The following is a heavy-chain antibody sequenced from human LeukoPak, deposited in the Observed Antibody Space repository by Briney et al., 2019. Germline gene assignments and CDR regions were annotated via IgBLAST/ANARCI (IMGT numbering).Heavy chain of an antibody. D-gene: IGHD3-22*01. Sequence: PGRSLRLSRAASGFTFDDYAMHWVRQAPGKGLEWVSGITWNRDNIGYGDSVKGRFTISRDNVKNVLYLQMTSLRPEDTALYYCAKDLSSAITSALVLDVWGQGTTVIVSS. CDR2: ITWNRDNI. CDR3: AKDLSSAITSALVLDV. CDR1: GFTFDDYA. V-gene: IGHV3-9*01. J-gene: IGHJ6*02.